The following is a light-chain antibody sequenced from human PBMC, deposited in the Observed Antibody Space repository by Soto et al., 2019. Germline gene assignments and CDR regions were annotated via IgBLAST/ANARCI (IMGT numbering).Light chain of an antibody. V-gene: IGKV3-15*01. J-gene: IGKJ2*02. CDR2: DTS. CDR3: QEYSQWPPCI. CDR1: QSVSSR. Sequence: DIVVTQSPATLSSSPGERVTLSCRASQSVSSRLAWYQQRPGQVATLLIYDTSTRAPGISARFSGSGSGTEFTLTISSLQPEDFAVYYCQEYSQWPPCIFGPGTTLDIK.